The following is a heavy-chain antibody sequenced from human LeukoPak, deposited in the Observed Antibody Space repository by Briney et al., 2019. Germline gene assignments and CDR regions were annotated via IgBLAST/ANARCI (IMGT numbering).Heavy chain of an antibody. CDR3: ARGFAGGGDYDY. CDR1: GGSFSGYY. D-gene: IGHD6-13*01. J-gene: IGHJ4*02. Sequence: SETLSLTCAVYGGSFSGYYWSWIRQPPGKGLEWIGEINHSGSTNYNPSLKSRVTISVDTSKNQFSLKLSSVTAADTAVYYCARGFAGGGDYDYWGQGTLVTVSS. CDR2: INHSGST. V-gene: IGHV4-34*01.